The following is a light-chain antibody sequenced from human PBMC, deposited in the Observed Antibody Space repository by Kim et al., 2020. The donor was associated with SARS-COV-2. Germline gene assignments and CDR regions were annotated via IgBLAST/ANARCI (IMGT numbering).Light chain of an antibody. V-gene: IGKV3-20*01. CDR3: QQYGSSPPKLT. CDR2: GAS. J-gene: IGKJ4*01. Sequence: GERATLSCRASQSVSSSYLAWYQQKPGQAPRLLIYGASSRATGIPDRCSGSGSGTDFTLTISRLEPEDFAVYYCQQYGSSPPKLTFGGGTKVDIK. CDR1: QSVSSSY.